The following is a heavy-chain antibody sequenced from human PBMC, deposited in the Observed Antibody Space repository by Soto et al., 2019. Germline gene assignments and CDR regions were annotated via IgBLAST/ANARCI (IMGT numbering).Heavy chain of an antibody. D-gene: IGHD5-12*01. J-gene: IGHJ4*02. CDR2: IFFSGNT. CDR1: GGSILNGGHY. Sequence: PSETLSLTCTVSGGSILNGGHYWTWIRQHPGKGLEWIGRIFFSGNTHYNPALKSRLTFSLDTAKNQFSLKLTSVTAADTAVYYCARDLRGYSRYDYLDYWGQGIPVTVSS. V-gene: IGHV4-31*03. CDR3: ARDLRGYSRYDYLDY.